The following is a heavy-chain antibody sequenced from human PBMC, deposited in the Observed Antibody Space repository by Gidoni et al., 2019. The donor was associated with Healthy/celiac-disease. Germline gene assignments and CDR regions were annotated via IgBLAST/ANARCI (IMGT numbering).Heavy chain of an antibody. V-gene: IGHV4-31*03. D-gene: IGHD2-2*01. J-gene: IGHJ4*02. CDR1: CCSLSSGGYT. Sequence: QVQLQDSGPGLVKPAQTLSLTCTFSCCSLSSGGYTWSWIRQPPGKGLEWIGYIYYSGSTYYNPSLKSRVTISVDTSKNQFSLKLSSVTAADTAVYYCASQLPLGNYFDYWGQGTLVTVSS. CDR2: IYYSGST. CDR3: ASQLPLGNYFDY.